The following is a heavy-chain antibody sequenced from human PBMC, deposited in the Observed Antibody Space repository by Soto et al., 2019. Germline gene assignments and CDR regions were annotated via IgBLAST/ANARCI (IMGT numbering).Heavy chain of an antibody. CDR3: ATYSGYDWRFDP. Sequence: SETLSLTCTVSGGSISSYYWSWIRQPPGKGLEWIGYIYYSGSTNYNPSLKSRVTISVDTSKNQFSLKLSSVTAADTAVYYCATYSGYDWRFDPWGQGTLVTVSS. D-gene: IGHD5-12*01. J-gene: IGHJ5*02. CDR1: GGSISSYY. V-gene: IGHV4-59*01. CDR2: IYYSGST.